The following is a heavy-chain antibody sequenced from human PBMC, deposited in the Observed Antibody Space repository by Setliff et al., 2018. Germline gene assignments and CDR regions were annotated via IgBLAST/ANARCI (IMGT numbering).Heavy chain of an antibody. V-gene: IGHV1-18*01. CDR1: GYTFTNYG. Sequence: ASVKVSCKASGYTFTNYGVSWVRQAPGQGLEWMGWISGYNGKTNYAQKVQGRVSMTTHTSTSTAYMELRSLRSDDTAVYYCARHGDASFYYDILTGRSPPYYFDYWGQGTLVTVSS. CDR3: ARHGDASFYYDILTGRSPPYYFDY. CDR2: ISGYNGKT. J-gene: IGHJ4*02. D-gene: IGHD3-9*01.